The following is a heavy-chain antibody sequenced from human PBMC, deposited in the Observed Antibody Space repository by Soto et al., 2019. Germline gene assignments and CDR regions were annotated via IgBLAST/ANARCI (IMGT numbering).Heavy chain of an antibody. V-gene: IGHV3-48*01. J-gene: IGHJ3*01. Sequence: GGSLRLSCAASGFTFSRYSVNWVRQAPGKGLEWISYISGGGSPIRYADSVKGRFTISRDNGKNSLYLQMNSLRAEDTAVYYCARDSNHAFDVWGQGTVVTVSS. CDR1: GFTFSRYS. CDR3: ARDSNHAFDV. CDR2: ISGGGSPI.